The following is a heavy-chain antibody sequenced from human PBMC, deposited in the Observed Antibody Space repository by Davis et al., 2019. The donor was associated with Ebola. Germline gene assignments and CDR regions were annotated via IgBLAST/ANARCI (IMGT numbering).Heavy chain of an antibody. CDR1: GFTFSSYE. CDR3: AKFPYRQGVIMSGFDY. V-gene: IGHV3-48*03. D-gene: IGHD3-10*01. Sequence: PGGSLRLSCAASGFTFSSYEMNWVRQAPGKGLEWVSYISSSGSTIYYADSVKGRFTISRDNAKNSLYLQMNSLRAEDTAVYYCAKFPYRQGVIMSGFDYWGQGTLVTVSS. CDR2: ISSSGSTI. J-gene: IGHJ4*02.